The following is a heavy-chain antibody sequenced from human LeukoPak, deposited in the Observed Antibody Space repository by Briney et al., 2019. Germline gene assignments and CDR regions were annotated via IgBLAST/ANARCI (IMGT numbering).Heavy chain of an antibody. Sequence: SVKVSCKASGGTFSSYAISWVRQAPGQGLEWMGRIVPILGIANYAQKFQGRVTITADKSTSTAYMELSSLRSEDTAVYYCARAPQIYYYDSSGYFDYWGQGTLVTVSS. CDR2: IVPILGIA. CDR1: GGTFSSYA. J-gene: IGHJ4*02. V-gene: IGHV1-69*04. D-gene: IGHD3-22*01. CDR3: ARAPQIYYYDSSGYFDY.